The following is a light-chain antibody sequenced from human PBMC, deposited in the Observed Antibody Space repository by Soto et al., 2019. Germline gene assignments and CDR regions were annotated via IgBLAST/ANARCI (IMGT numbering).Light chain of an antibody. J-gene: IGKJ4*01. CDR3: QQYNSYPHT. Sequence: DIQMTQSPSTLSASVGDRVTLTCRASQSISSWLAWYQQKPGKAPNLLIYNASSLETGVPSRFSGSGSGTEFTLTISSLQPDDFATYYCQQYNSYPHTFGGGTKVEIK. CDR1: QSISSW. V-gene: IGKV1-5*03. CDR2: NAS.